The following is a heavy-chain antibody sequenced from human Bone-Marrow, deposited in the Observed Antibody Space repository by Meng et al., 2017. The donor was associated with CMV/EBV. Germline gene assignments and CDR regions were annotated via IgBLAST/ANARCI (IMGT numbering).Heavy chain of an antibody. CDR2: IWGSGGVIK. CDR3: ARGGSGSYDWFDP. D-gene: IGHD1-26*01. Sequence: GGSLRLSCVASGFSFSSHGMHWVRKAPGKGLEWVAVIWGSGGVIKYYADSVKGRFTISRDDSKNTLYLQMNSLTTEDTAVYHCARGGSGSYDWFDPWGQGTLVTVSS. V-gene: IGHV3-33*01. J-gene: IGHJ5*02. CDR1: GFSFSSHG.